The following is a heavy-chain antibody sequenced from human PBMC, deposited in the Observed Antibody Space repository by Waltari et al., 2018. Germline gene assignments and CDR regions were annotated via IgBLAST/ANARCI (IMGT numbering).Heavy chain of an antibody. CDR1: GGSISSYY. CDR3: ARGLKGATTIDY. J-gene: IGHJ4*02. Sequence: QVQLQESGPGLVKPSETLSLTCTVSGGSISSYYWSWIRQPPGKGLEWIGYIYYSGSTNYNPSLKSRVTISVDTSKNQFSLKLSSVTAADTAVYYCARGLKGATTIDYWGQGTLVTVSS. CDR2: IYYSGST. D-gene: IGHD1-26*01. V-gene: IGHV4-59*01.